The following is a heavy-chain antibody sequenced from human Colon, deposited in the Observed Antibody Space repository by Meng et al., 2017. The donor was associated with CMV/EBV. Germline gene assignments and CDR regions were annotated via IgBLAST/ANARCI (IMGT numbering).Heavy chain of an antibody. CDR3: ARAPYNWNDEGWFDP. CDR1: GYTFTGYY. V-gene: IGHV1-2*02. D-gene: IGHD1-20*01. CDR2: INPNSGGT. J-gene: IGHJ5*02. Sequence: QVQLVQSGAGVKKPGASVKVSFKASGYTFTGYYMHWVRQAPGQGLEWMGWINPNSGGTNYAQKFQGRVTMTRDTSISTAYMELSRLRSDDTAVYYCARAPYNWNDEGWFDPWGQGTLVTVSS.